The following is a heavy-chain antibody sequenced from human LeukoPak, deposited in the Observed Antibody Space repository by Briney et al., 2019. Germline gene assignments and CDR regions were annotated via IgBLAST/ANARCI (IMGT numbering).Heavy chain of an antibody. CDR1: GLGFKLYA. V-gene: IGHV3-23*01. Sequence: GSLRLSWVASGLGFKLYAMSWVRQAPGKGLEWVSALSSSGEDTHYTDSVRGRFTISRDISKNTLYLQMNSLRAEDTAVYYCAEVTSSSFDSWGQGTLVTVSS. CDR2: LSSSGEDT. D-gene: IGHD6-6*01. J-gene: IGHJ4*02. CDR3: AEVTSSSFDS.